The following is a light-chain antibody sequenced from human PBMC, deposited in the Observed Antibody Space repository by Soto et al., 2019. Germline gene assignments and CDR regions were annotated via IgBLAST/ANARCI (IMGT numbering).Light chain of an antibody. CDR3: QQYNNWSPLT. V-gene: IGKV3-15*01. J-gene: IGKJ4*01. CDR1: QSISNN. CDR2: GAS. Sequence: EIVMTQSPSTLSASPGERVTLSCRASQSISNNLAWYQQKPGKAPRLLIYGASTRATGIPARFSGSGSGTEFTLTISSLQSEDFAVYYCQQYNNWSPLTFGGGTKVEIK.